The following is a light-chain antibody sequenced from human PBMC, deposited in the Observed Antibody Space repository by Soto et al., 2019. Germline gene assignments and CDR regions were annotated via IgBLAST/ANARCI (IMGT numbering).Light chain of an antibody. J-gene: IGLJ3*02. CDR3: CSYADSATV. V-gene: IGLV2-23*01. CDR1: SSAVGSYNR. Sequence: QSVLTQPASVSGSPGQSITISCAGSSSAVGSYNRVSWYQQHPGKAPKLMIYEGSKRPSGVSNRFSGSKSGNTASLTISGLQAEDEAYYYCCSYADSATVFGGGTKLTVL. CDR2: EGS.